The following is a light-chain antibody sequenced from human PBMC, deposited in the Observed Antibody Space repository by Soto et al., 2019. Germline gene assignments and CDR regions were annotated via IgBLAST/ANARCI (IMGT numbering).Light chain of an antibody. CDR1: QSVSSN. V-gene: IGKV3-15*01. Sequence: EIVLTQSPATLSVSPGERATISCMASQSVSSNLAWYQQRPGQAPRLLIYGASTRATGVPARFSGSGSGTDYTVSISSLQSEDFAVYYCQQYNNWPLTFGGGTKVDIK. CDR3: QQYNNWPLT. J-gene: IGKJ4*01. CDR2: GAS.